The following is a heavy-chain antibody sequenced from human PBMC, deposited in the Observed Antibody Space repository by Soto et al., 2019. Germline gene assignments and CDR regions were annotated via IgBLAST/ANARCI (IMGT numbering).Heavy chain of an antibody. V-gene: IGHV3-66*03. CDR1: GFTVSSNY. CDR3: VKAFSIYGYSEFDH. CDR2: IYSCGST. D-gene: IGHD2-21*01. Sequence: GGSLRLSCAASGFTVSSNYMSWVRQAPGKGLEWVSVIYSCGSTYYADSVKGRFTISRDNSKNTLYLQMNSLRAEDTAVYYCVKAFSIYGYSEFDHWGQGTQVTVSS. J-gene: IGHJ4*02.